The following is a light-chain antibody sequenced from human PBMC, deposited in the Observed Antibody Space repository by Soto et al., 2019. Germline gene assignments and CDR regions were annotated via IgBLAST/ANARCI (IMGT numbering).Light chain of an antibody. V-gene: IGLV1-47*01. CDR3: VTWDDSLSGWV. J-gene: IGLJ3*02. CDR1: SSNIGSNY. CDR2: RNN. Sequence: QSVLTQPPSASGTPGQRVTISCSGSSSNIGSNYVYWYQQLPGTAPKLLIYRNNQRPSGVPDQFSGSKSGTSASLAISGLRSEDEADYYCVTWDDSLSGWVFGGGTKLTVL.